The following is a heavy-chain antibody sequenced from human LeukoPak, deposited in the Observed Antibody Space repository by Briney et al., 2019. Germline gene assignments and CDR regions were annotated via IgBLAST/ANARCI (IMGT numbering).Heavy chain of an antibody. CDR1: GFTFSSYA. Sequence: GGSLRLSCAASGFTFSSYAMSWVRQAPGKGLEWVSAITSSGGDTYYADSVKGRFTISRDNSKNTLYLQMSTPRPDDTAVYYCAKLSSFSPTDYWGQGTLVTVSS. CDR3: AKLSSFSPTDY. CDR2: ITSSGGDT. J-gene: IGHJ4*02. D-gene: IGHD6-13*01. V-gene: IGHV3-23*01.